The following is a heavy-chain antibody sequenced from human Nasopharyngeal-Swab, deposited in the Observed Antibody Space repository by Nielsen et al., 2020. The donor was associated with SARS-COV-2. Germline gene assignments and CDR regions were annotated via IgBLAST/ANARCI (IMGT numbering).Heavy chain of an antibody. J-gene: IGHJ4*02. CDR3: ARHEGHEDYFDY. V-gene: IGHV4-39*01. CDR2: IYYSGST. Sequence: WIRQPPGKGLEWIGSIYYSGSTYCNPSLKSRVTISVDTSKNQFSLKLSSVTVADTAVYYCARHEGHEDYFDYWGQGTLVTVSS.